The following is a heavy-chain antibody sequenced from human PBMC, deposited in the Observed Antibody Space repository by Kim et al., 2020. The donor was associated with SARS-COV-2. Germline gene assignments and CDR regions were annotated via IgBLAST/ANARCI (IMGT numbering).Heavy chain of an antibody. CDR1: RESFSGYF. J-gene: IGHJ6*02. D-gene: IGHD3-10*01. Sequence: SETLSLTCPVYRESFSGYFWSWIRQPPGKGLEWIGVINHSGSTNYYPSPKSRVTISLKTSKNQASLMLSSVIAADTAVYYCARGRGTTMVRGLYGMDVWGQGTTVTVSS. CDR3: ARGRGTTMVRGLYGMDV. CDR2: INHSGST. V-gene: IGHV4-34*01.